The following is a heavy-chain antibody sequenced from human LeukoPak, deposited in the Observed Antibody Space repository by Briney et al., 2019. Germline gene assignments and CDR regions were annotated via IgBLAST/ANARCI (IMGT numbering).Heavy chain of an antibody. Sequence: SETLSLTCTVSGGSISSGNYYWSWIRQFPGKGLEWIGYIYYSGNTYYNPSLKSRITMSVDTSENQFSLHLSSVTAADTAVYYCARELGYYDSSALGYFDCWGQGILVTASS. CDR1: GGSISSGNYY. J-gene: IGHJ4*02. CDR2: IYYSGNT. CDR3: ARELGYYDSSALGYFDC. D-gene: IGHD3-22*01. V-gene: IGHV4-31*03.